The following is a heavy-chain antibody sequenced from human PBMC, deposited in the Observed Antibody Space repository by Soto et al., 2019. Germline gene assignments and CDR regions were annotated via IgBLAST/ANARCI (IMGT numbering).Heavy chain of an antibody. CDR1: GFTFSSYW. Sequence: EVQLVESGGGLVQPGGSLRLSCAASGFTFSSYWMSWVRQAPGKGLEWVANIKQDESEKYYVDSVKGRFTISRDNAKNSLYLQMNSLRAEDTAVYYCARDGSGWGTDYYGMDVWGQGTTVTVSS. CDR2: IKQDESEK. D-gene: IGHD6-19*01. V-gene: IGHV3-7*01. CDR3: ARDGSGWGTDYYGMDV. J-gene: IGHJ6*02.